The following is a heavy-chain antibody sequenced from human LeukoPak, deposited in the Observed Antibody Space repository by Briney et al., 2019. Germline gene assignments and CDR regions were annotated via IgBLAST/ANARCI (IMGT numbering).Heavy chain of an antibody. D-gene: IGHD6-6*01. CDR2: IIPIFGTA. CDR3: AGAHSSSSPWFDP. Sequence: SVKVSCKASGGTFSSYAISWVRQAPGQGLEWMGGIIPIFGTANYAQTFQGRVTITTDESTSTAYMELSSLRSEDTAVYYCAGAHSSSSPWFDPWGQGTLVTVSS. J-gene: IGHJ5*02. V-gene: IGHV1-69*05. CDR1: GGTFSSYA.